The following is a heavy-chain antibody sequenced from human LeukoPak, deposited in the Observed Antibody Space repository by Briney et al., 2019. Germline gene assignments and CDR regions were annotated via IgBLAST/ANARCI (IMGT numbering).Heavy chain of an antibody. CDR3: ARPMTTVTTTGDNWFDP. V-gene: IGHV1-18*01. J-gene: IGHJ5*02. Sequence: GASVKVSRKASGYTFTSYGISWVRQAPGQGLEWMGWISAYNGNTNYAQKLQGRVTMTTDTSTSTAYMELRSLRSDDTAVYYCARPMTTVTTTGDNWFDPWGQGTLVTVSS. CDR2: ISAYNGNT. D-gene: IGHD4-11*01. CDR1: GYTFTSYG.